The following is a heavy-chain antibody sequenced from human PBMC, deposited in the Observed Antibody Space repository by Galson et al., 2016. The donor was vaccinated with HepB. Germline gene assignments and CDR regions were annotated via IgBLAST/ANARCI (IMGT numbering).Heavy chain of an antibody. D-gene: IGHD5-18*01. V-gene: IGHV3-74*01. CDR3: VRTPGHNYGSHLDL. Sequence: SLRLSCAASGFTFGDYALSWVRQAPGKGLVWVSRINSDGSTKNYADSVRGRFTISRDNAENTLYLQMNSLRAEDTAVYFCVRTPGHNYGSHLDLWGQGTLITVFS. CDR1: GFTFGDYA. J-gene: IGHJ5*02. CDR2: INSDGSTK.